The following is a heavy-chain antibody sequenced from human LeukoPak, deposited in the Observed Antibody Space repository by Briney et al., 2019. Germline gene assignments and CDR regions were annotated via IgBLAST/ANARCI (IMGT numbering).Heavy chain of an antibody. CDR3: ARVNYGSATKEDY. CDR2: IYYSGSA. Sequence: SQTLSLTCTVSGGSIISGGYYWSWIRQHPGKGLEWIGYIYYSGSAYYNPSLKSRVTISVDTSENQFSLKLSSVTAADTAVYYCARVNYGSATKEDYWGQGTLVTVSS. D-gene: IGHD3-10*01. J-gene: IGHJ4*02. CDR1: GGSIISGGYY. V-gene: IGHV4-31*03.